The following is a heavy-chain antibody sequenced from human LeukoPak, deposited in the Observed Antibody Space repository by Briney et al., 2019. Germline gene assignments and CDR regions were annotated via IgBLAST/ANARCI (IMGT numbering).Heavy chain of an antibody. D-gene: IGHD2-2*01. V-gene: IGHV4-34*01. CDR1: GGSFTGYY. CDR3: ARSRRGKDIVVVPAAPRGVYFDY. CDR2: INHIGST. Sequence: PSQTLSPTCAVYGGSFTGYYWSWIRQPPGNGLEWNGEINHIGSTNYNPSLKSRVTISVDTSKTQFSLKLSSVTAADTAVYYCARSRRGKDIVVVPAAPRGVYFDYWGQGTLVSVSS. J-gene: IGHJ4*02.